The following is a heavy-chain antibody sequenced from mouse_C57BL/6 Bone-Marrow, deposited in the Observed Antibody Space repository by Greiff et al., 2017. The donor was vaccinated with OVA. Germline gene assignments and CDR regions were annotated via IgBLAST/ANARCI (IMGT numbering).Heavy chain of an antibody. V-gene: IGHV1-42*01. J-gene: IGHJ3*01. CDR3: ARTRLRLVAY. Sequence: VQLKESGPELVKPGASVKISCKASGYSFTGYYMNWVKQSPEKSLEWIGEINPSTGGTTYNQKFKAKATLTVDKSSSTAYMQLKSLTSEDSAVYYCARTRLRLVAYWGQGTLVTVSA. CDR2: INPSTGGT. D-gene: IGHD1-1*01. CDR1: GYSFTGYY.